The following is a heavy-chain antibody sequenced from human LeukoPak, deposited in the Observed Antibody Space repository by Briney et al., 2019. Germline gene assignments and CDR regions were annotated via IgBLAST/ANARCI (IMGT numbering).Heavy chain of an antibody. CDR1: GYSFTNYW. CDR2: IYPGYSDT. J-gene: IGHJ4*02. CDR3: ARHSGGSGWFYFDY. D-gene: IGHD6-19*01. Sequence: GEPLKISCKGSGYSFTNYWIGWVRQMPGKGLEWMGIIYPGYSDTRYSPSFQGQVPISADKSITTAYLQWSSLKGSDTAMYYCARHSGGSGWFYFDYWGQGTLVTVSS. V-gene: IGHV5-51*01.